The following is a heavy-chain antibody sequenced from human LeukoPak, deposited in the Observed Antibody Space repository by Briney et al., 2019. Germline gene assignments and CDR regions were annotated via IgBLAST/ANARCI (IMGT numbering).Heavy chain of an antibody. J-gene: IGHJ6*03. CDR3: ARVLRNYYYYMDV. V-gene: IGHV4-39*07. CDR2: IYYSGST. D-gene: IGHD3-16*01. CDR1: GDSISSSSYY. Sequence: SETLSLTCTVSGDSISSSSYYWGWIRQPPGRGLEWIGSIYYSGSTYYNPSLKSRVTISVDTSKNQFSLKLSSVTAADTAVYYCARVLRNYYYYMDVWGKGTTVTVSS.